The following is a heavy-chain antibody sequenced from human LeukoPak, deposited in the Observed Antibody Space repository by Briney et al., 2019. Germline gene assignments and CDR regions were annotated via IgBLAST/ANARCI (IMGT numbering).Heavy chain of an antibody. CDR1: GYTFTSYG. J-gene: IGHJ4*02. CDR2: ISAYNGNT. CDR3: ARDPLGYYYDSSGQDY. V-gene: IGHV1-18*01. Sequence: ASVKVSCKASGYTFTSYGISWVRQAPGQGLEWMGWISAYNGNTNYAQKLQGRVTMTTDTSTSTAYMELRSLRSDDTAVYYCARDPLGYYYDSSGQDYWGQGTLVTVSS. D-gene: IGHD3-22*01.